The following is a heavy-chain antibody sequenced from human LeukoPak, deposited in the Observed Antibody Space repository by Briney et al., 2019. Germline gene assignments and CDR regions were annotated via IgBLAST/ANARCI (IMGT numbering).Heavy chain of an antibody. CDR2: IYPGDSDT. Sequence: KSGESLKISCKGSGYSFTSYGIGWVRQMPGKGLEWMGIIYPGDSDTRYSPSFQGQVTISADKSISTAYLQWSSLKASDTAIYYCARPICRSGSSCYFDWWGQGTLVTVSA. D-gene: IGHD2-15*01. V-gene: IGHV5-51*01. CDR1: GYSFTSYG. CDR3: ARPICRSGSSCYFDW. J-gene: IGHJ4*02.